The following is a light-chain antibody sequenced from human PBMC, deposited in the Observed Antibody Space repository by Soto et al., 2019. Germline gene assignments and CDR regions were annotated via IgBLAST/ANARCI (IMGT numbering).Light chain of an antibody. J-gene: IGLJ3*02. CDR2: DVS. Sequence: QSALTQPRSVSGSPGPSVTISCTGTSSDVGGYNYVSWYQQHPGKAPKLMIYDVSKRPSGVPDRFSGSKSGNTASLTISGLQAEDEADYYCCSYAGSYNWGFGGGTQLTVL. CDR3: CSYAGSYNWG. CDR1: SSDVGGYNY. V-gene: IGLV2-11*01.